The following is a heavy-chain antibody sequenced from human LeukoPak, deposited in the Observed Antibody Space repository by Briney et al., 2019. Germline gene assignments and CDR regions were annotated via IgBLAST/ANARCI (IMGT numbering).Heavy chain of an antibody. Sequence: PGGSLRLSCAASGLTFDDYAMHWVRQAPGKGLEWVSGISWNSGTIGYADSVKGRFTISRDNAKKSLYLQMNSLRAEDTALYYCAKDSTVNLAYYFDYWGQGTLVTVSS. J-gene: IGHJ4*02. D-gene: IGHD4-17*01. CDR1: GLTFDDYA. CDR2: ISWNSGTI. V-gene: IGHV3-9*01. CDR3: AKDSTVNLAYYFDY.